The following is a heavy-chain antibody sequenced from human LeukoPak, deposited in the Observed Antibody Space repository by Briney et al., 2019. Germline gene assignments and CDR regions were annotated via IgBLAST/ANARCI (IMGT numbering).Heavy chain of an antibody. CDR2: ISYDGSNK. J-gene: IGHJ4*02. V-gene: IGHV3-30-3*01. CDR3: AREVEMATITSFDY. CDR1: GFTFSSYA. Sequence: GGSLRLSCAASGFTFSSYAMHWVRQAPGKGLEWVAVISYDGSNKYYADSVKGRFTISRDNSKNTLYLQMNSLRAEDTAVYYCAREVEMATITSFDYWGQGTLVTVSS. D-gene: IGHD5-24*01.